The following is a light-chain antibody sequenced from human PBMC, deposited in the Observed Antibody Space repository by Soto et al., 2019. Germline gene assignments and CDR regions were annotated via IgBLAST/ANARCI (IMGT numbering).Light chain of an antibody. CDR1: QSVSSN. CDR3: QQYNKFPSLT. Sequence: EIVMTQSPATLSVSPGERATLSCRASQSVSSNLAWYQQKPGQAPRLLIYGASTRATGIPARFSGSGSGTEFTLTISSLQSEDFALYYCQQYNKFPSLTFGGGTKMEIK. J-gene: IGKJ4*01. V-gene: IGKV3-15*01. CDR2: GAS.